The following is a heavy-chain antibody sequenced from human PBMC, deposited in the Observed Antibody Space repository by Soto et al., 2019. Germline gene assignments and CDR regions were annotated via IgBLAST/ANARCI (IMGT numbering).Heavy chain of an antibody. V-gene: IGHV3-74*03. CDR3: ARAEVDY. Sequence: GGSLRLSCAASGFTFGNFWMHWVRQAPGKGPEWVSRMTSDGRTIQYADSVKGRFTVSIDNAKSTMYLQMNSLRVEDTAVYYCARAEVDYWGPGTLVTVSS. CDR2: MTSDGRTI. J-gene: IGHJ4*02. CDR1: GFTFGNFW.